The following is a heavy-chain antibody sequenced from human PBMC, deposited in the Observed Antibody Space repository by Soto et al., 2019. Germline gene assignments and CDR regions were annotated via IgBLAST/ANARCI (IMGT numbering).Heavy chain of an antibody. V-gene: IGHV4-30-2*01. CDR3: ARQYYFEGSAYYQTWYVEL. D-gene: IGHD3-22*01. J-gene: IGHJ2*01. CDR2: IHHSGNT. Sequence: QPQLQESGSGLVKPAQTLSLTCAVSGGSISSGANAWSWIRQPPGKGLEWIGYIHHSGNTYYNPSLESRVTISVDISKNQSSLKLISATAADTAVYYCARQYYFEGSAYYQTWYVELWGRGTLVTVSS. CDR1: GGSISSGANA.